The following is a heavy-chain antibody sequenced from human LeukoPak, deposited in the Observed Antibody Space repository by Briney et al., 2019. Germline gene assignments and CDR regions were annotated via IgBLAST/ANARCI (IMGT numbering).Heavy chain of an antibody. Sequence: GRSLRLSCVASGFTFRTHGMHWVRQAPGKGLEWVAVIWYDGSNKYYADSVRGRFTISRENSNNTLFLQMNILRAEDTAVYYCARDHNWGNEVDYWGQGTLVAVS. J-gene: IGHJ4*02. CDR3: ARDHNWGNEVDY. CDR1: GFTFRTHG. CDR2: IWYDGSNK. D-gene: IGHD7-27*01. V-gene: IGHV3-33*01.